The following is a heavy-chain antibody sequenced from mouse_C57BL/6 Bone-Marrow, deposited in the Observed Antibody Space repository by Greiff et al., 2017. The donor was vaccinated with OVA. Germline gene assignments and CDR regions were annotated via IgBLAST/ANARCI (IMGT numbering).Heavy chain of an antibody. CDR2: IYPGSGST. J-gene: IGHJ4*01. V-gene: IGHV1-55*01. Sequence: QVQLQQPGAELVKPGASVKMSCKASGYTFTSYWITWVKPRPGQGLEWIGDIYPGSGSTNYNEKFKSKATLTVDTSSSTAYMQLSSLTSEDSAVYYCAKSPYWYAMDYWGQGTSVTVSS. CDR1: GYTFTSYW. D-gene: IGHD1-1*01. CDR3: AKSPYWYAMDY.